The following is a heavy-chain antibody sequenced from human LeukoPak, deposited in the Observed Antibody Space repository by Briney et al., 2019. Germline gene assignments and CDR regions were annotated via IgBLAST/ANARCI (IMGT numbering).Heavy chain of an antibody. J-gene: IGHJ5*02. Sequence: GGSLRLSCAASGFTFSSYAMSWARQAPGKGLEWVSAISGSGGSTYYADSVKGRFTISRDNSKNTLYLPMNSLRAEDTAVYYCAKVPMAGSWFDPWGQGTLVTVSS. D-gene: IGHD2-8*01. CDR3: AKVPMAGSWFDP. CDR1: GFTFSSYA. V-gene: IGHV3-23*01. CDR2: ISGSGGST.